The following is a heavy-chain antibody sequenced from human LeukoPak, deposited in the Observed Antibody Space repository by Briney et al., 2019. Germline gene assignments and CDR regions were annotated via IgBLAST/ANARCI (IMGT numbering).Heavy chain of an antibody. CDR2: IFSGGGT. V-gene: IGHV3-53*01. CDR3: ARDLDGPENY. J-gene: IGHJ4*02. D-gene: IGHD3-3*01. Sequence: GGSLRLSCAVSGVTVSSTDMSWVRQAPGKGLEWVSVIFSGGGTYYTGSVKGRFTISRDSSKNTLYLQMNSLRAEDTAVYYCARDLDGPENYWGQGTLVTVSS. CDR1: GVTVSSTD.